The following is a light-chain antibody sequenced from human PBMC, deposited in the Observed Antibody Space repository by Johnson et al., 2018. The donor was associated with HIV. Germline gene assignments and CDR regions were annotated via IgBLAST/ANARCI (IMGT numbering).Light chain of an antibody. CDR2: ENN. CDR1: SSNIGNNY. Sequence: QSALTQPPSVSAAPGQKVTISCSGSSSNIGNNYVSWYQQLPGTAPKLLIYENNKRPSGIPDRFSGSKSGTSATLGITGLQTEDEADYYCGTWDSSLSAHYVFGTGTKVTVL. J-gene: IGLJ1*01. V-gene: IGLV1-51*02. CDR3: GTWDSSLSAHYV.